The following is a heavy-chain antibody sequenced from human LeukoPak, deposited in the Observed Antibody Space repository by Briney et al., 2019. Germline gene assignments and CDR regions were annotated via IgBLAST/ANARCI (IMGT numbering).Heavy chain of an antibody. CDR2: IYYSGST. J-gene: IGHJ4*02. CDR3: ARGAAAGTVIDY. CDR1: GGSISSSSYY. V-gene: IGHV4-39*07. D-gene: IGHD6-13*01. Sequence: TSETLSLTCTVSGGSISSSSYYWGWIRQPPGKGLEWIGSIYYSGSTYYNPSLKSRVTISVDTSKNQFSLKLSSVTAADTAVYYCARGAAAGTVIDYWGQGTLVTVSS.